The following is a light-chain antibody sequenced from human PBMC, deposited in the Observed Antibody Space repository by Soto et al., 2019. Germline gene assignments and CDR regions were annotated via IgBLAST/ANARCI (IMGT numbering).Light chain of an antibody. J-gene: IGKJ1*01. Sequence: DIQMTQSPSTLSASVGDRVTITCRASQGIRNDLGWYQQKPGKAPKLLIYDASSLESGVPSRFSDSGSGTEFTLTISSLQPDDFATYYCQQYNSYPGTFGQGTKVDIK. CDR1: QGIRND. V-gene: IGKV1-17*01. CDR2: DAS. CDR3: QQYNSYPGT.